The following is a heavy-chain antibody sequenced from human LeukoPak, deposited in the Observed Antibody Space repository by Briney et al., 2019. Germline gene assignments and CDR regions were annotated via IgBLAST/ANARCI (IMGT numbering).Heavy chain of an antibody. J-gene: IGHJ4*02. CDR2: INHSGST. V-gene: IGHV4-34*01. D-gene: IGHD3-9*01. CDR1: GGSFSGYY. CDR3: ARVSPYYDILTLPIDY. Sequence: SETLSLTCAVYGGSFSGYYWSWIRQPPGKGLEWIGEINHSGSTNYNPSLKSRVTISVDTSKNQFSLKLSSVTTADTAVYYCARVSPYYDILTLPIDYWGQGTLVTVSS.